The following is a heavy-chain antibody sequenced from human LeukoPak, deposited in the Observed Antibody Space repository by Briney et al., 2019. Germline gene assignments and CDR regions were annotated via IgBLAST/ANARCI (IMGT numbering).Heavy chain of an antibody. CDR1: GFTFSNYG. CDR2: IRYDGSHK. J-gene: IGHJ4*02. D-gene: IGHD2-15*01. Sequence: GGSLRLSCAASGFTFSNYGMHWVRQAPGKGLVWVAFIRYDGSHKYHADSVKGRFTISRDNSKNTLYLQMNSLRAEDTAMYYCAKDRVADYWGQGTLVTVSS. V-gene: IGHV3-30*02. CDR3: AKDRVADY.